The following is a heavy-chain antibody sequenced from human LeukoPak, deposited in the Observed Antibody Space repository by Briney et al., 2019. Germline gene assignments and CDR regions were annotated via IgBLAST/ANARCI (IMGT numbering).Heavy chain of an antibody. CDR2: ISISSSLI. D-gene: IGHD5-12*01. Sequence: GRSLRLSCAASGFTFDDYAMHWVRQAPGKGLEWVSHISISSSLIYYADSVKGRFTISRDNAKNSLSLQMNSLRAEDTAVYYCARDSGYDWRNSYYMDVWGKGTTVTVSS. V-gene: IGHV3-48*01. CDR1: GFTFDDYA. J-gene: IGHJ6*03. CDR3: ARDSGYDWRNSYYMDV.